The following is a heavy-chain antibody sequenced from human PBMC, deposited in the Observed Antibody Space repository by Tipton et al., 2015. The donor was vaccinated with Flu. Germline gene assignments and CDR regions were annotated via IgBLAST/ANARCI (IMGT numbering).Heavy chain of an antibody. D-gene: IGHD2-15*01. CDR3: ARILQGGMDV. CDR2: NSAYNGAT. J-gene: IGHJ6*02. CDR1: GYTFTEFG. V-gene: IGHV1-18*04. Sequence: QSGAEVKKPGASVNVSCKTSGYTFTEFGINWLRQAPGQGREWMGWNSAYNGATNYAQKFQGRVTMTIDTSTTIAYMELRNLKSEDTAVYYCARILQGGMDVWGQGTTVSVSS.